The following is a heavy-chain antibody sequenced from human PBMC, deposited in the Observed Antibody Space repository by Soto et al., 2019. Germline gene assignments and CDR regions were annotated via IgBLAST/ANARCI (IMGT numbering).Heavy chain of an antibody. J-gene: IGHJ4*02. D-gene: IGHD2-15*01. Sequence: QPGGSLRLSCAASGFTFSSYWMHWVRQAPGKGLVWVSRINSDGSSTGYADSVMGRFTISRDNAKNTLYLQMNSLRAEDTAVYYCARDQGYCSGGSCSVAGYWGQGTLVTVS. CDR3: ARDQGYCSGGSCSVAGY. V-gene: IGHV3-74*01. CDR1: GFTFSSYW. CDR2: INSDGSST.